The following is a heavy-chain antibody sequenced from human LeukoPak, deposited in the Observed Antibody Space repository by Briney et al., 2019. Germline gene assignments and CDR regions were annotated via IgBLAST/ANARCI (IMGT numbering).Heavy chain of an antibody. CDR1: GFTLSSYW. D-gene: IGHD1-1*01. V-gene: IGHV3-7*01. CDR2: IKQDGSEK. J-gene: IGHJ4*02. CDR3: ASGIRERGFDS. Sequence: GGSLRLSCSASGFTLSSYWMSWVRQAPGKGLEWVANIKQDGSEKYYVDSVKGRFTISRDNAKNSLYLQMNSLRAEDTALYFCASGIRERGFDSWGQGTLVTVSS.